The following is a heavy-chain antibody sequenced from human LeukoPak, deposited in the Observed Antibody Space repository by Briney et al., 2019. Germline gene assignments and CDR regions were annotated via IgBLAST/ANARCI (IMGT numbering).Heavy chain of an antibody. CDR3: AKRAPYMVATDY. CDR1: GFIFTNYF. J-gene: IGHJ4*02. CDR2: IKHDGSEK. D-gene: IGHD5-12*01. V-gene: IGHV3-7*03. Sequence: GGSLRLSCAASGFIFTNYFMSWVRQAPGKGLEWVASIKHDGSEKYYVDSVRGRFTISRDNTMNSLYLQMSSLRAEDTAVYYCAKRAPYMVATDYWGQGTLVTVSS.